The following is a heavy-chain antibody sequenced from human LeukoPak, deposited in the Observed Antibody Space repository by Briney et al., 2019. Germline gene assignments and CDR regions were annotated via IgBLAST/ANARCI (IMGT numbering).Heavy chain of an antibody. Sequence: SETLSLTCTVSGGSISSSSYYWGWIRQPPGKGLEWIGSIYYSGGTYYNPSLKSRVTISVDTSKNQFSLKLSSVTAADTAVYYCALPGYSSSHPFDYWGQGTLVTVSS. J-gene: IGHJ4*02. CDR3: ALPGYSSSHPFDY. CDR2: IYYSGGT. V-gene: IGHV4-39*01. D-gene: IGHD6-13*01. CDR1: GGSISSSSYY.